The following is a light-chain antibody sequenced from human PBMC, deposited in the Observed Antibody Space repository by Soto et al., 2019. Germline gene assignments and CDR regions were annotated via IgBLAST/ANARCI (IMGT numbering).Light chain of an antibody. Sequence: EIVLTQSPGTLSLSPGETATLSCRASQSASSSYLAWYQQKPGQAPRLLIYAASSRATGIPDRFSGSGSGTDFTLTISRLEPEDVAVYYCQHYGNSLWTFGQGTKVDIK. CDR3: QHYGNSLWT. J-gene: IGKJ1*01. V-gene: IGKV3-20*01. CDR1: QSASSSY. CDR2: AAS.